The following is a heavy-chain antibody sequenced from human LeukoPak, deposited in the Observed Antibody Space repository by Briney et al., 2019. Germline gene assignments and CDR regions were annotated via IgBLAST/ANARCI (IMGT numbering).Heavy chain of an antibody. CDR3: AKWTSARGSTFDY. CDR1: GFTFSSYA. CDR2: IGGNT. Sequence: GGSLRLSCAASGFTFSSYAMNWVRQAPGKGLEWVSTIGGNTYYADSVKGRFTISRDNSKNTLYLQMNSLRAEDTAVYYCAKWTSARGSTFDYWGQGTLVTVSS. J-gene: IGHJ4*02. D-gene: IGHD3/OR15-3a*01. V-gene: IGHV3-23*01.